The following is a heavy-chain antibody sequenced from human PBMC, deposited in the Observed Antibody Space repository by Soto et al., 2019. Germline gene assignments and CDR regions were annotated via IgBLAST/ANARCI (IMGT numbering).Heavy chain of an antibody. CDR1: GFTFSSYG. CDR2: ISYDGSNK. CDR3: AKGVDTAMPYYYYGMDV. Sequence: GGSMRLSCAAAGFTFSSYGRHWVRQTTGKGLEWVAVISYDGSNKYYADSVKGRFTISRDNSKNTLYLQMNSLRAEDTAVYYCAKGVDTAMPYYYYGMDVWGQGTTVTVSS. D-gene: IGHD5-18*01. J-gene: IGHJ6*02. V-gene: IGHV3-30*18.